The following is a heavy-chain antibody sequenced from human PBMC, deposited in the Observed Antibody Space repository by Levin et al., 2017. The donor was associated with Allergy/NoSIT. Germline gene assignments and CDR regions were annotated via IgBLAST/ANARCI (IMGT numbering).Heavy chain of an antibody. CDR1: GFTFSSYG. CDR2: IWYDGSNK. D-gene: IGHD2-15*01. V-gene: IGHV3-33*01. Sequence: GESLKISCAASGFTFSSYGMHWVRQAPGKGLEWVAVIWYDGSNKYYADSVKGRFTISRDNSKNTLYLQMNSLRAEDTAVYYCARDPLPTDNYMDVWGKGTTVTVSS. CDR3: ARDPLPTDNYMDV. J-gene: IGHJ6*03.